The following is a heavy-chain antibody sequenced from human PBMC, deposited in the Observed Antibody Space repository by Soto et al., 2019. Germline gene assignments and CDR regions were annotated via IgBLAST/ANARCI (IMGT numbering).Heavy chain of an antibody. CDR3: ARALVFRGTIIRPFDY. J-gene: IGHJ4*02. V-gene: IGHV1-8*01. Sequence: GASVKVSCTPSGYTFNNYHLNWVRQATGQGLEWLGWMNADSGNADYAQRFQGRLTMTWNTSISTAYMELSSLRSDDTAVYFCARALVFRGTIIRPFDYWGQGSLVTVSS. D-gene: IGHD3-10*01. CDR1: GYTFNNYH. CDR2: MNADSGNA.